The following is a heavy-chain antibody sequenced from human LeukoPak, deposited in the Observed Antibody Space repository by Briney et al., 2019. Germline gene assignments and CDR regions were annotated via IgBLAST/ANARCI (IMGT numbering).Heavy chain of an antibody. CDR2: ISGSGGST. D-gene: IGHD2-15*01. CDR3: AKAAGYCSGGSCYPEYFQH. CDR1: GFTFSSYA. V-gene: IGHV3-23*01. J-gene: IGHJ1*01. Sequence: GGSLRLSCAASGFTFSSYAMSWVRQAPGKGLEWVSAISGSGGSTYYADSVKGRFTISRDNSKNTLYLQMNSLRAEDTAVYYCAKAAGYCSGGSCYPEYFQHWGQGTLVTVSS.